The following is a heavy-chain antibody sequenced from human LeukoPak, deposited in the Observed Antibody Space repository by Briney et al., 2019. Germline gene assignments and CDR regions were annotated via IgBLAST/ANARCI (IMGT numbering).Heavy chain of an antibody. Sequence: GGSLRLSCAASGFTFSSYEMNWVRRAPGKGLEWVSYISSSGRTMYYADSVKGRFTFSRDTAKNSLYLQMNSMRAEDTAVYYCARESGLTMVRGTFDYWGQGTLVTVSS. CDR2: ISSSGRTM. CDR3: ARESGLTMVRGTFDY. J-gene: IGHJ4*02. V-gene: IGHV3-48*03. CDR1: GFTFSSYE. D-gene: IGHD3-10*01.